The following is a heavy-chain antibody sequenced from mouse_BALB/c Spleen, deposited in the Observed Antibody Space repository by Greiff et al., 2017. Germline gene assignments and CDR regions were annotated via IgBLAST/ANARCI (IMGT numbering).Heavy chain of an antibody. CDR1: GDSITSGY. D-gene: IGHD4-1*01. CDR2: ISYSGST. CDR3: ARSVLTGYAMDY. J-gene: IGHJ4*01. Sequence: EVQVVESGPSLVKPSQTLSLTCSVTGDSITSGYWNWIRKFPGNKLEYMGYISYSGSTYYNPSLKSRISITRDTSKNQYYLQLNSVTTEDTATYYCARSVLTGYAMDYWGQGTSVTVSS. V-gene: IGHV3-8*02.